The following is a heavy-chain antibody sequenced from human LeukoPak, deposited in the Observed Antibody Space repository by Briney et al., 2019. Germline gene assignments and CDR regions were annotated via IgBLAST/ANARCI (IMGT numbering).Heavy chain of an antibody. Sequence: SETLSLTCTVAGGSISSYYWSWIRQPPGKGLEWIGYIYYSGSTNYNPSLKSRVTISVDTSKNQFSLKLSSVTAADTAVYYCAKAGYYMDVSGKGTTVTVSS. CDR2: IYYSGST. V-gene: IGHV4-59*01. CDR1: GGSISSYY. CDR3: AKAGYYMDV. J-gene: IGHJ6*03.